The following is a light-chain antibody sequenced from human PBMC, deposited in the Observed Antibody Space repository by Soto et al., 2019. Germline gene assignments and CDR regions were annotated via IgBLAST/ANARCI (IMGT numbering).Light chain of an antibody. V-gene: IGKV3D-15*01. Sequence: EIVMTQSPATLSVSPGERATLSCRASQSVSSNLAWYQQKPGQAPRLLIYDASTRATATTERFSGSGSGTDSTLTISRMEPQDFAVDYCQQYIKLRTCGQGTKVDMK. CDR1: QSVSSN. CDR2: DAS. CDR3: QQYIKLRT. J-gene: IGKJ1*01.